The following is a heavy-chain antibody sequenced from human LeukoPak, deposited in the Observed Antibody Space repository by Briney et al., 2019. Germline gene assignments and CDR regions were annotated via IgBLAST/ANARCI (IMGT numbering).Heavy chain of an antibody. V-gene: IGHV5-51*01. Sequence: GESLKISCKGSGYSFTSYWIGWVRQMPGKGLEWMGIIYPGDSDTRYSPSFQGQVTISADKSISTAYLQWSSLKASDTAMYYCARHPSYCSGASCFSDYWGQGTLVTVSS. J-gene: IGHJ4*02. CDR1: GYSFTSYW. CDR2: IYPGDSDT. CDR3: ARHPSYCSGASCFSDY. D-gene: IGHD2-15*01.